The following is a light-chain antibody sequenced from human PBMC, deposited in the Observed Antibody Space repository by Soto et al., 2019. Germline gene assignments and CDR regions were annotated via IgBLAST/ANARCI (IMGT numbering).Light chain of an antibody. V-gene: IGLV2-11*01. J-gene: IGLJ1*01. Sequence: QSALTQPRSVSGSPGQSVTISCTGTSSDIGGYNYVSWYQQHPGKAHKLIIFDVSERPSGVPARFSGSKSGNTASLTISGLQADDEADYYCCSYAGSYTYGFGSGTKVTVL. CDR2: DVS. CDR3: CSYAGSYTYG. CDR1: SSDIGGYNY.